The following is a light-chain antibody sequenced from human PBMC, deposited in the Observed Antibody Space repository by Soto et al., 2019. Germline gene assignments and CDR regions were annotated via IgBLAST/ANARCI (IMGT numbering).Light chain of an antibody. CDR2: DNY. CDR3: ATWDSSLHVLV. J-gene: IGLJ2*01. CDR1: GSNIGNGY. Sequence: QSVLTQPPSVSAAPSQRVTISCSGSGSNIGNGYVSWYQQLPGKAPKLLIYDNYKRPSGIPDRFSGSKSGTSATLAIIGLQTGDGADYYCATWDSSLHVLVFGGGTQLTVL. V-gene: IGLV1-51*01.